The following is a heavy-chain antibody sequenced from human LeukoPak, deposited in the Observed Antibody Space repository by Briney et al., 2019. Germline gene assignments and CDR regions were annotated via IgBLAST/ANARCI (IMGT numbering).Heavy chain of an antibody. D-gene: IGHD2-2*01. J-gene: IGHJ4*02. CDR2: MYNSGST. V-gene: IGHV4-38-2*01. Sequence: SETLSLTCDVSGYSISSGHYWGWIRRSPGKGLEWIASMYNSGSTYFKSSLKSRVTISLDTPKNQFSLTLNSVTAADTAVYYCARHVYGRHQLQAYHFDYWGQGILVTVSS. CDR1: GYSISSGHY. CDR3: ARHVYGRHQLQAYHFDY.